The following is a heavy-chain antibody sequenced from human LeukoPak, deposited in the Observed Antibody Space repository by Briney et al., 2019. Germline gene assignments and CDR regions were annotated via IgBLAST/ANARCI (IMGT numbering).Heavy chain of an antibody. CDR1: GGSFSGYY. CDR2: IYYSGTT. V-gene: IGHV4-59*01. D-gene: IGHD2-2*02. Sequence: PSETLSLTCAVCGGSFSGYYWSWIRQPPGKGLEWNGYIYYSGTTNYNPSLKSRVTISVDTSKNQFSLKLSSVTAADTAVYYCARTGYCSSASCYTASRPYYYYYMDVWGKGTTVTVSS. CDR3: ARTGYCSSASCYTASRPYYYYYMDV. J-gene: IGHJ6*03.